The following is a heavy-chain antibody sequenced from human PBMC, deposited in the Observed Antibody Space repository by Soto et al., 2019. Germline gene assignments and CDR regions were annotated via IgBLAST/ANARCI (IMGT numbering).Heavy chain of an antibody. D-gene: IGHD2-15*01. V-gene: IGHV3-23*01. Sequence: EVQLLESGGGLVQPGGSLRLSCAASGFTFSSYAMSWVHQAPGKGMEWVASLSGSGGSTHYADSVKGRFTISRDNSNNTLYMQMNSLRAEDAAVYYCAKDFVGSIADYFDHWGQGTLVTVSS. CDR3: AKDFVGSIADYFDH. CDR2: LSGSGGST. J-gene: IGHJ4*02. CDR1: GFTFSSYA.